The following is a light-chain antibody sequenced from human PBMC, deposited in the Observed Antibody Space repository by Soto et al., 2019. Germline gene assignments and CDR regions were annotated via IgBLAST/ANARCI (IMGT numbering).Light chain of an antibody. CDR2: DAS. V-gene: IGKV3-11*01. J-gene: IGKJ4*01. CDR3: QQFSSYPLT. CDR1: QSCSSY. Sequence: EIVLTQSPATLSLSPGERATLSCRASQSCSSYLAWYQQKPGQAPRLLIYDASNRATGIPARFSGGGSGTDFTLTISRLEPEDFAVYYCQQFSSYPLTFGGGTKVDIK.